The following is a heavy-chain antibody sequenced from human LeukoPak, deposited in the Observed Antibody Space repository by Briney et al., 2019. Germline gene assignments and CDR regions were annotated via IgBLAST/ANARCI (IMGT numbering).Heavy chain of an antibody. V-gene: IGHV3-33*01. CDR1: GFTFSSYG. CDR2: IWYDGSNK. CDR3: ARVQTHYYDSSGPLDY. Sequence: GGSLRLSCAASGFTFSSYGMHWLRQAPGKGLEWVVVIWYDGSNKYYADSVKGRFTISRDNSKNTLYLQMNSLRAEDTAVYYCARVQTHYYDSSGPLDYWGQGTLVTVSS. D-gene: IGHD3-22*01. J-gene: IGHJ4*02.